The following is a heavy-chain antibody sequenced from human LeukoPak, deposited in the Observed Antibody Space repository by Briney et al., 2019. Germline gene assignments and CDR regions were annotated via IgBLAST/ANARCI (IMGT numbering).Heavy chain of an antibody. J-gene: IGHJ4*02. CDR3: SRGAVPPDY. D-gene: IGHD4-17*01. CDR1: GFTFRSYG. Sequence: PGGSLRLSCTASGFTFRSYGLTWVRQAPGMGPEWVGFISSTAYGGTAEYAASVRGRFTISRDDSKSIAFLQMNSLKTEDTAMYYCSRGAVPPDYWGQGTLVTVSS. CDR2: ISSTAYGGTA. V-gene: IGHV3-49*04.